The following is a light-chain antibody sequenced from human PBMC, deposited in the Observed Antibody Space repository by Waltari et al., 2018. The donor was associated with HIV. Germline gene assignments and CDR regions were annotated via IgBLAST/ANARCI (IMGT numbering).Light chain of an antibody. J-gene: IGKJ1*01. CDR2: AAF. Sequence: DIQMTQSPSSLSASVGDRVTITCRASQTISTYLNWYQQKPGKAPNLLIYAAFNLQSGVPSRFSGSGSGTDFTLTISSLQPEDFASYYWQQSYKAPRTFGQGTKVEIK. V-gene: IGKV1-39*01. CDR1: QTISTY. CDR3: QQSYKAPRT.